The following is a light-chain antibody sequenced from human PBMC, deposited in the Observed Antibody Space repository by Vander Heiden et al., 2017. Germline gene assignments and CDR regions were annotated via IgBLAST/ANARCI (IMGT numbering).Light chain of an antibody. V-gene: IGKV3-15*01. J-gene: IGKJ1*01. Sequence: EIVMTQSPATLSVSPGERATLSCRASQSVSSNLAWYQQKPGQAPRLLIYGASTRATGIPARFSGSGSGTEFTLTISSLQSEDFAVYYCQQDYNWLWTFGQGTKVEIK. CDR3: QQDYNWLWT. CDR2: GAS. CDR1: QSVSSN.